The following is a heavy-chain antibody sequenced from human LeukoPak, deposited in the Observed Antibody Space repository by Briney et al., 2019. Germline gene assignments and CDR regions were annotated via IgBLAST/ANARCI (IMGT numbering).Heavy chain of an antibody. Sequence: PGGSLRLSCAASGFTFSNYGMHWVRQAPGRGLEWVAVISYHGSNKYHADSVKGRFTISRDNSKNTLYLQMNSLRAEDTAVYYCARGGDIVVVPAAKGYYYYGMDVWGQGTTVTVSS. V-gene: IGHV3-30*03. CDR2: ISYHGSNK. CDR1: GFTFSNYG. D-gene: IGHD2-2*01. J-gene: IGHJ6*02. CDR3: ARGGDIVVVPAAKGYYYYGMDV.